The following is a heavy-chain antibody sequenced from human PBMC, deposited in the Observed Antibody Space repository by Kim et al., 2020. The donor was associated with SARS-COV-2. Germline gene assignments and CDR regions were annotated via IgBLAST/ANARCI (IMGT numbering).Heavy chain of an antibody. CDR2: INHSGST. CDR1: GGSFSGYY. Sequence: SETLSLTCAVYGGSFSGYYWSWIRQPPGKGLEWIGEINHSGSTNYNPSLKSRVTISVDTSKNQFSLKLSSVTAADTAVYYCARGGYSYGYYYYGMDVWGQGTTVTVSS. V-gene: IGHV4-34*01. D-gene: IGHD5-18*01. CDR3: ARGGYSYGYYYYGMDV. J-gene: IGHJ6*02.